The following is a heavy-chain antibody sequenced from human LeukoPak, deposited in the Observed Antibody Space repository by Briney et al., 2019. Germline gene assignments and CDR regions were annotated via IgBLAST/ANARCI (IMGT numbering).Heavy chain of an antibody. CDR1: GFTFSSYA. J-gene: IGHJ3*02. CDR2: ISSDGSNK. D-gene: IGHD3-22*01. Sequence: PGRSLRLSCAASGFTFSSYAMHWVRQAPGKGLEWVAVISSDGSNKYYADSVKGRFTISRDNSKNTVYLQMNSLRAEDTAVYYCARDLYYDSSGYYYGASDIWGQGTMVTVSS. V-gene: IGHV3-30*04. CDR3: ARDLYYDSSGYYYGASDI.